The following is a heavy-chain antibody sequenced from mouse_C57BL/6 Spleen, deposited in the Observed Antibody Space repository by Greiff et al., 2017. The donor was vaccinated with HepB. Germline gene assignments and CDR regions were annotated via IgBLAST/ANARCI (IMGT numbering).Heavy chain of an antibody. CDR3: ARRGDYDYYYAMDY. J-gene: IGHJ4*01. CDR1: GYTFTSYW. D-gene: IGHD2-4*01. V-gene: IGHV1-52*01. Sequence: QVQLQQPGAELVRPGSSVKLSCKASGYTFTSYWMHWVKQRPIQGLEWIGNIDPSDSETHYNQKFKDKATVTVDKSSSTAYMQLSSLTSEDSAVYYCARRGDYDYYYAMDYWGQGTSVTVSS. CDR2: IDPSDSET.